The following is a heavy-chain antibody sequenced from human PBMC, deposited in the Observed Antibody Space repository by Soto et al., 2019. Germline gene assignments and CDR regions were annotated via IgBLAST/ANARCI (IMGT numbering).Heavy chain of an antibody. CDR2: RYFGGSF. J-gene: IGHJ5*02. CDR1: GATVSHGY. Sequence: QMQLQASGPVLVKPSETLSLTCKVSGATVSHGYWSWIRQHPGKGLEWIGFRYFGGSFNYNPSLTSRATISVESSKNQFSMKLTSVTASDTAVYYCARSYYDSSGFAVDPWGQGTLVTVSS. CDR3: ARSYYDSSGFAVDP. V-gene: IGHV4-59*02. D-gene: IGHD3-22*01.